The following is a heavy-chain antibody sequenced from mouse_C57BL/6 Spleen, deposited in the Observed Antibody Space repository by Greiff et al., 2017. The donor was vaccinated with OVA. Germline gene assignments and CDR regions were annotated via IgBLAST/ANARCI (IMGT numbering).Heavy chain of an antibody. CDR3: ARIYYRNPWFAY. CDR2: IDPSDSYT. D-gene: IGHD2-1*01. V-gene: IGHV1-59*01. CDR1: GYTFTSYW. Sequence: QVQLKQPGAELVRPGTSVKLSCKASGYTFTSYWMHWVKQRPGQGLEWIGVIDPSDSYTNYNQKFKGKATLTVDTSSSTAYMQLSSLTSEDSAVYYCARIYYRNPWFAYWGQGTLVTGSA. J-gene: IGHJ3*01.